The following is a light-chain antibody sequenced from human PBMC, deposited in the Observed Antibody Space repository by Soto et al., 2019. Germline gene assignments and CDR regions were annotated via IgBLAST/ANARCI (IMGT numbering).Light chain of an antibody. Sequence: EIMLTQSPATLSLSPGERATLSCRASQSVSSYLAWYQQKPGQAPRLLIYDASNRATGIPARFSGSGSRTDFTLTISSLEPEDFAVYYCQQRSNWPLTFGQGTRLEIK. CDR1: QSVSSY. CDR2: DAS. CDR3: QQRSNWPLT. V-gene: IGKV3-11*01. J-gene: IGKJ5*01.